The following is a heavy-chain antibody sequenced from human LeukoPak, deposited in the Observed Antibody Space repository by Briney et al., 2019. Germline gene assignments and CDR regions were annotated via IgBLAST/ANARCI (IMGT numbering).Heavy chain of an antibody. Sequence: VXQXXXXGXXXXXXISPYTGDTNYAQNLQGRVTITTDTSTSKDYIEVRRLRDDDTAVYYCARDVKYQLLHWFDNWGQGTLVTVSS. CDR3: ARDVKYQLLHWFDN. V-gene: IGHV1-18*01. CDR2: ISPYTGDT. J-gene: IGHJ4*02. D-gene: IGHD2-2*01.